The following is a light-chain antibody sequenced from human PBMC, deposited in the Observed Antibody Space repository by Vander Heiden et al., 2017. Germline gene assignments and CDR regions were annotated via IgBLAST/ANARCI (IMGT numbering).Light chain of an antibody. CDR3: QQDGSSRQT. Sequence: EIVLTQSPGTLSLSPGERATLSCRASQSVSSSYLAWYQQKPGQAPRRLIYGASSRATAIPDRFSGSGSGTDFTLTISRLEPEDFAVYYCQQDGSSRQTFGQGTKVEIK. CDR1: QSVSSSY. V-gene: IGKV3-20*01. J-gene: IGKJ1*01. CDR2: GAS.